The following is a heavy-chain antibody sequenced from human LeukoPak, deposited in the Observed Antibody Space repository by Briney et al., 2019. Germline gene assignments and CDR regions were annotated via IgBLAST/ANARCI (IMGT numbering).Heavy chain of an antibody. D-gene: IGHD3-10*01. V-gene: IGHV4-34*01. CDR2: INHSGST. Sequence: SETLSLTCAVYGGSFSGYYWSWIRQPPGKGLEWTGEINHSGSTNYNPSLKSRVTISVDTSKNQFSLKLSSVTAADTAVYYCARKGRRLLWFGESTPYYFDYWGQGTLVTVSS. CDR1: GGSFSGYY. CDR3: ARKGRRLLWFGESTPYYFDY. J-gene: IGHJ4*02.